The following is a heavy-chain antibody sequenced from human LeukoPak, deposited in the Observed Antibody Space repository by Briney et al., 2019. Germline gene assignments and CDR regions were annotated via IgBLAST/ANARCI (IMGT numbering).Heavy chain of an antibody. D-gene: IGHD4-17*01. Sequence: GGSLRLSCAASGFTFSSCAMSWVRQAPGKGLEWVSAISGSGGSTYYADSVKGRFTISRDNSKNTLYLQMNSLRAEDTAVYYCANPYGDYDFDYWGQGTLVTVSS. CDR3: ANPYGDYDFDY. CDR2: ISGSGGST. V-gene: IGHV3-23*01. CDR1: GFTFSSCA. J-gene: IGHJ4*02.